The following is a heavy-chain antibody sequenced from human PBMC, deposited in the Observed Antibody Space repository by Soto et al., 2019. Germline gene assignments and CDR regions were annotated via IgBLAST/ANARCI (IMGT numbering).Heavy chain of an antibody. D-gene: IGHD3-10*01. V-gene: IGHV1-18*04. J-gene: IGHJ3*02. Sequence: GASVKVSCKASGYTFTSYGISWVRQAPGQGLEGMGWISAYNGNTNYAQKLQGRVTMTTDTSTSTAYMELRSLRSDDRAVYYCARDRNYDGWGSPTPYDSFDIWGQGTMVTVSS. CDR3: ARDRNYDGWGSPTPYDSFDI. CDR1: GYTFTSYG. CDR2: ISAYNGNT.